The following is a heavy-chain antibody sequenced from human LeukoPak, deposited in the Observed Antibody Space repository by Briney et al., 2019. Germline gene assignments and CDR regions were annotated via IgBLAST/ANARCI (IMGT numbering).Heavy chain of an antibody. V-gene: IGHV3-30*04. CDR2: ISYDGSNK. CDR3: ARKPNWNHAGDY. CDR1: GFTFSSYA. Sequence: PGGSLRLSCAASGFTFSSYAMHWVRQAPGKGLEWVAVISYDGSNKYYADSVKGRFTISRDNSKNTLYLQMNSLRAEDTAVYYCARKPNWNHAGDYWGQGTLVTVSS. J-gene: IGHJ4*02. D-gene: IGHD1-1*01.